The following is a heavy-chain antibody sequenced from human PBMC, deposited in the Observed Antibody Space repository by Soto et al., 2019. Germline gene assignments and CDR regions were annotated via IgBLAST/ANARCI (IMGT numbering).Heavy chain of an antibody. CDR2: IWYDGSNK. V-gene: IGHV3-33*01. CDR3: ARGWDYYDSSGYYAAGDY. Sequence: QVQLVESGGGVVQPGRSLRLSCAASGFTFSSYGMHWVRQAPGKGLEWVAVIWYDGSNKYYADSVKGRFTISRDNSKNTLYLQMNSLRAEDTAVYYCARGWDYYDSSGYYAAGDYWGQGTLVTVSS. D-gene: IGHD3-22*01. J-gene: IGHJ4*02. CDR1: GFTFSSYG.